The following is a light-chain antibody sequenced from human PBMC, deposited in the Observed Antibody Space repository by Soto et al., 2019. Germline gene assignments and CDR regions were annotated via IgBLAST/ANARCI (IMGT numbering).Light chain of an antibody. Sequence: DIQMTQSPSSLAASVGDRVTITCRASQSISKYLNWYQQKPGKAPKVLIYAASSLQSGVSSRVSGSGSGTDITTIISRQHHEDFANYCQQHSRYALTFGGGTKVDVK. J-gene: IGKJ4*02. CDR2: AAS. CDR3: QHSRYALT. V-gene: IGKV1-39*01. CDR1: QSISKY.